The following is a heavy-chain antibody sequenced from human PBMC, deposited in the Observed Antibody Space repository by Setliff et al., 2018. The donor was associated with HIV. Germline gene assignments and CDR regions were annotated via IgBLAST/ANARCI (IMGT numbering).Heavy chain of an antibody. CDR3: AKGPVTDSEVYFDY. J-gene: IGHJ4*02. D-gene: IGHD4-4*01. Sequence: PGGSLRLSCAASGFTFSDYYMSWLRQAPGKGLEWVSYISRDGNTIYYADSVKGRFTISRDNAKNSLYLQMNSLRAEDTAVYYCAKGPVTDSEVYFDYWGQGTLVTVSS. CDR2: ISRDGNTI. CDR1: GFTFSDYY. V-gene: IGHV3-11*04.